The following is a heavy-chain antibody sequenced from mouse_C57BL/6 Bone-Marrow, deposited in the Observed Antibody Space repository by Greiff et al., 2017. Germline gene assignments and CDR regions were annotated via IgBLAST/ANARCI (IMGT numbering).Heavy chain of an antibody. V-gene: IGHV1-54*01. CDR3: ARGYYYGSSYAMDY. D-gene: IGHD1-1*01. CDR2: INPGSGGT. J-gene: IGHJ4*01. CDR1: GYAFTNYL. Sequence: QVQLKQSGAELVRPGTSVKVSCKASGYAFTNYLIEWVKQRPGQGLEWIGVINPGSGGTNYNEKFKGKATLTADKSCSTAYMQLSSLTSEDSAVYFCARGYYYGSSYAMDYWGQGTSVTVSS.